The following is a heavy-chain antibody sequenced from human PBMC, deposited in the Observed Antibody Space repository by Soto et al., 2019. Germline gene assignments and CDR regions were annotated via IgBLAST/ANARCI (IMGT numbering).Heavy chain of an antibody. CDR2: ITFTGSP. J-gene: IGHJ6*02. D-gene: IGHD3-10*01. CDR1: GGSITTYY. Sequence: SEALSLTCTVSGGSITTYYWSWIRQPPGKGLEWIGYITFTGSPNYNPPLESRATISVDTSNNQFSLKLRSVTAADSAVYYCARVVGSGTSHDYGLDVWGRGTTVTVSS. CDR3: ARVVGSGTSHDYGLDV. V-gene: IGHV4-59*01.